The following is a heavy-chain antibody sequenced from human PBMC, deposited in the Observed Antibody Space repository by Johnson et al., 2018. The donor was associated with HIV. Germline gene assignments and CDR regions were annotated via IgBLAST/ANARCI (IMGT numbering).Heavy chain of an antibody. D-gene: IGHD3-3*01. J-gene: IGHJ3*02. Sequence: VQLVESGGGVVQPGRSLTLSCAAPEFTFGSFTMHWVRQAPGKGLEWVAVISYDASNKYYADSLKGRFTISRDNSKNTLYLQMNSLRAEDTAVYYCASLINYNFWSGYSVSDAFDIWGQGTMVTVSS. CDR3: ASLINYNFWSGYSVSDAFDI. V-gene: IGHV3-30-3*01. CDR1: EFTFGSFT. CDR2: ISYDASNK.